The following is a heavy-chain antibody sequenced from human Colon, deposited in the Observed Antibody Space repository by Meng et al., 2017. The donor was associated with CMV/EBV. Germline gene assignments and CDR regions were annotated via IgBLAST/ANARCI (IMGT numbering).Heavy chain of an antibody. Sequence: GESLKISCAASGFTFSAYGMHWVRQAPGKGLEWVSGISASATGSYHADSVKGRFTISRDNSKNALYLEMNSLRAEDTAKYFCAKASFYYASGSSFDFWGQGTVVTVSS. CDR3: AKASFYYASGSSFDF. CDR1: GFTFSAYG. CDR2: ISASATGS. D-gene: IGHD3-10*01. J-gene: IGHJ4*02. V-gene: IGHV3-23*01.